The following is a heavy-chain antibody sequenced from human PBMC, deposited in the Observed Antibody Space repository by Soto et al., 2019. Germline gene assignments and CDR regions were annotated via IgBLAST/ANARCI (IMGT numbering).Heavy chain of an antibody. D-gene: IGHD6-19*01. CDR3: AREGRPYSSGRGGEIDY. J-gene: IGHJ4*02. CDR1: GFTFSSYA. Sequence: QVQLVESGGGVVQPGRSLRLSCAASGFTFSSYAMHWVRQAPGKGLEWVALRSYDGSNKYYADSVKGRFTISRDNSKNTLYRQMNSLKPEDTAVYYCAREGRPYSSGRGGEIDYWGQGTLVTVSS. V-gene: IGHV3-30-3*01. CDR2: RSYDGSNK.